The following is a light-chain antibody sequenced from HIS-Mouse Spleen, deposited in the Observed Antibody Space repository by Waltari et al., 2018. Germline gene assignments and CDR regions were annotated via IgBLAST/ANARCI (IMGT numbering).Light chain of an antibody. CDR2: AAS. Sequence: DIQLTQSPSFLSASVGDRVTIPCRASQGISSYLAWYQQKPGKAPKLLIYAASNLQSGVPSRFGGSGSGTEFTLTISSLQPEDFATYYCQQLNSYPPTFGQGTKVEIK. J-gene: IGKJ1*01. CDR3: QQLNSYPPT. CDR1: QGISSY. V-gene: IGKV1-9*01.